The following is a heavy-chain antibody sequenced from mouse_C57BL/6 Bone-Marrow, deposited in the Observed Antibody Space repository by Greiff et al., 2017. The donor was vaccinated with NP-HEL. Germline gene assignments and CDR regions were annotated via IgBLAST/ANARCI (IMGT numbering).Heavy chain of an antibody. CDR3: AKEDDFDY. CDR2: IYPGSGST. J-gene: IGHJ2*01. V-gene: IGHV1-55*01. Sequence: VQLQQSGAELVKPGASVKMSCTASGYTFTSYWITWVKQRPGQGLEWIGDIYPGSGSTNYNAKFKSKATLTVDTSSSTAYMQLSILTSEDSAVYYCAKEDDFDYWGQGTTLTVSS. CDR1: GYTFTSYW.